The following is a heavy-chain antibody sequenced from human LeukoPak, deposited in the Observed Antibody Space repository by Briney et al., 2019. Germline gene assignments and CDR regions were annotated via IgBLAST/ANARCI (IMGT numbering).Heavy chain of an antibody. V-gene: IGHV1-2*02. Sequence: ASVKVSCKASGYTFTGYYMHWVRQAPGQGLEWMGWINPNSGGTNYAQKFQGRVTMTRDTSISTAYMELSSLRSEDTAVYYCARSRGGVLRFLEWLPDYWGQGTLVTVSS. J-gene: IGHJ4*02. D-gene: IGHD3-3*01. CDR3: ARSRGGVLRFLEWLPDY. CDR1: GYTFTGYY. CDR2: INPNSGGT.